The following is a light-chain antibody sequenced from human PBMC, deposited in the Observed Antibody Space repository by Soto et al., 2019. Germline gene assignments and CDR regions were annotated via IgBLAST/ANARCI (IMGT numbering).Light chain of an antibody. CDR2: KVS. CDR1: QSLVHSDGNTY. CDR3: MQATQSHWT. V-gene: IGKV2-24*01. J-gene: IGKJ1*01. Sequence: VMTISPLVSPVTLVKSPAISCRSSQSLVHSDGNTYLSWFQQRPGQPPRLLIYKVSDRFSGVPDRFSGSGAGTDFTLTISRVEAEDVGVYYCMQATQSHWTFGQGTKVDIK.